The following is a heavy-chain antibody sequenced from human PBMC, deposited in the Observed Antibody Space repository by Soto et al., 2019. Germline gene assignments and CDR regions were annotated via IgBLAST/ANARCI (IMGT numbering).Heavy chain of an antibody. CDR1: GYTFTDYY. V-gene: IGHV1-2*02. CDR2: INPNSGAT. J-gene: IGHJ6*02. CDR3: AKDQGGYMVSGMDV. D-gene: IGHD2-2*02. Sequence: ASVKVSCKASGYTFTDYYIYWLRQAPGHGLEWMGWINPNSGATNYAHNFQGRVTMTRDTSIRAAYMELSRLSSDDTAVYYCAKDQGGYMVSGMDVWGQGTTVTVSS.